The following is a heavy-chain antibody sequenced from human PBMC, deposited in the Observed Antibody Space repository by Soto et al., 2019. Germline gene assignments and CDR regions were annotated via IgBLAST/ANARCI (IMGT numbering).Heavy chain of an antibody. CDR2: IWYDGSNK. CDR1: VFTFSSYG. D-gene: IGHD1-7*01. CDR3: ARDAQADVWITGTMFY. Sequence: QVQLVESGGGVVQPGRSLRLSCAASVFTFSSYGMHWVRQAPGKGLEWVAVIWYDGSNKYYADSVQGRFTISRDNSKNTLYLQMNSLRAEDTAVYYCARDAQADVWITGTMFYWGQGTLVTVSS. V-gene: IGHV3-33*01. J-gene: IGHJ4*02.